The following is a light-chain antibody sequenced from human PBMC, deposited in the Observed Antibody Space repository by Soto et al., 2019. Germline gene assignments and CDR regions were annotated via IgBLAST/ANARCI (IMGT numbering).Light chain of an antibody. J-gene: IGKJ1*01. CDR1: QSVNSN. Sequence: ETVITLSPATLSVSPGERATLSCRASQSVNSNLAWYQQKLGQAPRVLIYGASTRATGIPARFSGSGSGTEFILTISSLQSEDFAVYYCQHYNTWPWTFGQGTKVDI. CDR2: GAS. CDR3: QHYNTWPWT. V-gene: IGKV3-15*01.